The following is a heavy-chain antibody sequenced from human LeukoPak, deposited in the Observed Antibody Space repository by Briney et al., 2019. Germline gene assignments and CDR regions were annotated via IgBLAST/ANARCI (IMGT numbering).Heavy chain of an antibody. CDR1: GGSISSGGYY. V-gene: IGHV4-31*03. CDR3: ARASTPGDYVFSYWFDP. J-gene: IGHJ5*02. Sequence: MTSQTLSLTCTVSGGSISSGGYYWSWIRQHPGKGLEWIGYIYYSGSTYYNPSLKSRVTISVDTSKNQFSLKLSSVTAADTAVYYCARASTPGDYVFSYWFDPWGQGTLVTVSS. CDR2: IYYSGST. D-gene: IGHD4-17*01.